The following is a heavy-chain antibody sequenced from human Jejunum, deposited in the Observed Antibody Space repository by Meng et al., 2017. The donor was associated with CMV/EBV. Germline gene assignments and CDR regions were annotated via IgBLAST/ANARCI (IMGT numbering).Heavy chain of an antibody. CDR1: GLTARSDY. J-gene: IGHJ4*02. CDR2: IYAGGSA. V-gene: IGHV3-53*01. Sequence: AVSGLTARSDYMSWVRQAPGKGLEGISVIYAGGSACYADSVKDRFTISRDNSKNTLYLQMNSLRAEDTAVYYCARGTIAAELFDYWGQGTRVTVSS. CDR3: ARGTIAAELFDY. D-gene: IGHD6-6*01.